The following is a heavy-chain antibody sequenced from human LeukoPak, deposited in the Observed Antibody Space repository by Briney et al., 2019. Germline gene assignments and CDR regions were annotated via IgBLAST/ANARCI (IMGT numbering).Heavy chain of an antibody. D-gene: IGHD5-24*01. J-gene: IGHJ6*03. V-gene: IGHV3-7*01. CDR1: RFTFSSYW. CDR3: ARVWGPKPDMPAINYHFYYYMDV. Sequence: GGAPRLSCAASRFTFSSYWLSGVRQASGKGREWVANIKQAGSVKYYVDSVKDRFTISRDNAKNSLHLQMNTLRAEDTAVYYCARVWGPKPDMPAINYHFYYYMDVWGKGTTVTVSS. CDR2: IKQAGSVK.